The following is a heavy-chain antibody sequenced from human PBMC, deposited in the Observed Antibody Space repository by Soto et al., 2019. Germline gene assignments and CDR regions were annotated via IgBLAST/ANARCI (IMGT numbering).Heavy chain of an antibody. CDR2: VYYSGNT. Sequence: QLQLQESGPGLVKPSETLSLTCTVSGGSISSSSYYWAWIRQPPGKGLEWIGSVYYSGNTYYGPSLKSRVTLSVDTSENQFSLKVRSVTAADTAVYYCARHPNSGWLGYWGQGILVTVSS. J-gene: IGHJ4*02. CDR1: GGSISSSSYY. V-gene: IGHV4-39*01. CDR3: ARHPNSGWLGY. D-gene: IGHD5-12*01.